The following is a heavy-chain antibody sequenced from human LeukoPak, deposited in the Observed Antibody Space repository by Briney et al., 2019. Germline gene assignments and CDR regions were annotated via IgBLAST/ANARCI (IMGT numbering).Heavy chain of an antibody. D-gene: IGHD6-13*01. J-gene: IGHJ5*02. CDR3: ASTQLRTSWFDP. Sequence: GSLRLSCAASGFTFSSYGMCWVRQAPGKGLEWIGEINHSGSTNYSPSLKSRVTISVDTSKNQFSLKLSSVTAADTAVYYCASTQLRTSWFDPWGQGTLVTVSS. V-gene: IGHV4-34*01. CDR1: GFTFSSYG. CDR2: INHSGST.